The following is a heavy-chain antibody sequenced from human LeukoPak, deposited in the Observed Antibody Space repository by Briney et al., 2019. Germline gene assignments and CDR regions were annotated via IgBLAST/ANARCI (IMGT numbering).Heavy chain of an antibody. V-gene: IGHV1-69*13. CDR3: ARDDGSATMGFDS. J-gene: IGHJ4*02. D-gene: IGHD1-26*01. CDR1: GGTFSSYA. Sequence: SVKVSCKASGGTFSSYAISWVRQAPGQGLEWMGGVIPILGTTNYTQRFQDRVSITSDDSTSTSYMEFRNLRSVDTAVYYCARDDGSATMGFDSWGQGTLVTVSS. CDR2: VIPILGTT.